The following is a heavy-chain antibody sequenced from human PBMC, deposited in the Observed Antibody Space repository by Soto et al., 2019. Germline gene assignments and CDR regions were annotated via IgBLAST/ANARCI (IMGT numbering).Heavy chain of an antibody. J-gene: IGHJ5*02. CDR1: GGSISSGGYS. CDR3: ARVPGP. CDR2: IYHSGST. V-gene: IGHV4-30-2*01. D-gene: IGHD7-27*01. Sequence: SETLSLTCAVSGGSISSGGYSWGWIRQPPGKGLEWIGYIYHSGSTYYNPSLKSRVTISVDRSKNQFSLKLSSVTAADTAVYYCARVPGPWGQGNLVTVSS.